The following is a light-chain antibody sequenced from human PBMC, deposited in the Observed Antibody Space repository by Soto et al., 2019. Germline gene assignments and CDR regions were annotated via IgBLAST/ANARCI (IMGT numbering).Light chain of an antibody. Sequence: DIQMTQSPSSLSASVGDRVTITCRAIQDINNFLAWFQQKPGKAPKTLIYGASSLHSGVPSRCSGSGSGTDVTLTISSLQPDDLATYYCHHYDGYPHTFGQGTRLDIK. CDR1: QDINNF. J-gene: IGKJ5*01. CDR3: HHYDGYPHT. CDR2: GAS. V-gene: IGKV1-16*01.